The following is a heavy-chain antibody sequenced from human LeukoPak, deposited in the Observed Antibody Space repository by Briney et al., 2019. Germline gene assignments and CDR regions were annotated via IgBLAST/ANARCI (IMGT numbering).Heavy chain of an antibody. CDR2: INSDGSST. V-gene: IGHV3-74*01. J-gene: IGHJ4*02. CDR1: EFTFTGYW. Sequence: GGSLRLSCAASEFTFTGYWMHWVRQAPGKGLVWVSRINSDGSSTSYADSVKGRFTMSRDNSKSMLFLQMNSLRVEDTAVYYCAKMREQLSVHFDYWGQGALVTVSS. CDR3: AKMREQLSVHFDY. D-gene: IGHD1/OR15-1a*01.